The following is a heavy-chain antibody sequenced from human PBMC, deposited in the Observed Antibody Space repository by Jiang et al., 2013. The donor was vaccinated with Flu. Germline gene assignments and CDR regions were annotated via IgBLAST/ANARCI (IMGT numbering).Heavy chain of an antibody. CDR2: SIPVGAP. CDR3: ARDRHGDYPTQYYFDY. J-gene: IGHJ4*02. D-gene: IGHD4-17*01. CDR1: SYY. V-gene: IGHV4-4*07. Sequence: SYYWSWIRQPAGRDWSGLGVSIPVGAPTTTPPSKSRVTMSVDTSKNQFSLKLSSVTAADTAVYYCARDRHGDYPTQYYFDYWGQGTLVTVSS.